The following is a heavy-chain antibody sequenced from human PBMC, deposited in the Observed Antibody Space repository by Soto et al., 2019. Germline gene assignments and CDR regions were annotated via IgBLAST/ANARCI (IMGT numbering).Heavy chain of an antibody. CDR1: GYTFTSYA. J-gene: IGHJ5*02. D-gene: IGHD3-22*01. CDR3: TRDLYYFDSSAYYGHNWFDP. Sequence: ASVKVSCKASGYTFTSYAMHWVRQAPGQRLEWMGWINAGNGNTKYSQKFQGRVTITRDTSASTAYMELSSLRSEDTAVYYCTRDLYYFDSSAYYGHNWFDPWGQGTRVTVSS. V-gene: IGHV1-3*01. CDR2: INAGNGNT.